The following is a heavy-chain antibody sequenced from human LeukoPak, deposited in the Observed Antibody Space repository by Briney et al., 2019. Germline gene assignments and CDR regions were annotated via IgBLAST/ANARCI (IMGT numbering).Heavy chain of an antibody. CDR3: QREVVVFITTSVENAFDI. Sequence: ASVTVSCKGSGQIFTVYYMHSVRQAPGQGLEWMGWINPNSGGTNYAQKFQGRVTMTRDTSISTDYMELSRLRSDHKDVYYCQREVVVFITTSVENAFDIWGQGTMVTVSS. CDR2: INPNSGGT. CDR1: GQIFTVYY. V-gene: IGHV1-2*02. J-gene: IGHJ3*02. D-gene: IGHD3-22*01.